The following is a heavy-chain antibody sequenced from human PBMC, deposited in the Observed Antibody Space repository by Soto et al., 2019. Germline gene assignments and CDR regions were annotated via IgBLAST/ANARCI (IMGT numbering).Heavy chain of an antibody. Sequence: QVHLQQWGAGLLKPSETLSLTCAVYGDSFIGYYWTWIRQPPGKGLEWIGEINPRGSANYNPSLKSRVTISVDTSNNQFSLKLSSVTAADTSVYYCARTDIVTTNCFDPWGQGTLVTVSS. CDR1: GDSFIGYY. J-gene: IGHJ5*02. D-gene: IGHD5-12*01. V-gene: IGHV4-34*02. CDR3: ARTDIVTTNCFDP. CDR2: INPRGSA.